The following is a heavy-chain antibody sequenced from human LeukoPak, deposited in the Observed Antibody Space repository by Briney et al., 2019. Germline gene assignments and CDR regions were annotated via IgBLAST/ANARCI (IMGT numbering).Heavy chain of an antibody. CDR2: ISAYNGNT. CDR1: GYTFTSYG. CDR3: ARKTSSSWYAGGFDY. J-gene: IGHJ4*02. D-gene: IGHD6-13*01. Sequence: RATVKVSCKASGYTFTSYGISWVRQAPGQGLEWMGWISAYNGNTNYAQKLQGRVTMTTDTSTSTAYMELRSLRSDDTAVYYCARKTSSSWYAGGFDYWGQGTLVTVSS. V-gene: IGHV1-18*01.